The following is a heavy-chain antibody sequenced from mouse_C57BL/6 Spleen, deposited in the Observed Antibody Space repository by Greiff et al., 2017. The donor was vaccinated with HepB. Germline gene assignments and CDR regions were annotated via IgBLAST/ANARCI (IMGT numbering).Heavy chain of an antibody. J-gene: IGHJ1*03. D-gene: IGHD1-1*01. CDR3: TYGSSYGYFDV. Sequence: EVKVVESGGGLVQPGGSMKLSCAASGFTFSDAWMDWVRQSPEKGLEWVAEIRNKANNHATYYAESVKGRFTISRDDSKSSVYLQMNSLRAEDTGIYYCTYGSSYGYFDVWGTGTTVTVSS. CDR2: IRNKANNHAT. V-gene: IGHV6-6*01. CDR1: GFTFSDAW.